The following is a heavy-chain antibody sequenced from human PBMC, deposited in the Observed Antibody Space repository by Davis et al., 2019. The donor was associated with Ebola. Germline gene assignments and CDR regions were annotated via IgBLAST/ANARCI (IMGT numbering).Heavy chain of an antibody. V-gene: IGHV5-51*01. CDR1: GYSFTSYW. CDR2: IYPGDSDT. D-gene: IGHD3-22*01. J-gene: IGHJ4*02. Sequence: GESLKISCKGSGYSFTSYWIGWVRQMPGKGLEWMGIIYPGDSDTRYSPSFQGQVTISVDKSINTAYLQWSSLKASDTAMYYCARDRDSTGYYIDYWGQGTLVTVSS. CDR3: ARDRDSTGYYIDY.